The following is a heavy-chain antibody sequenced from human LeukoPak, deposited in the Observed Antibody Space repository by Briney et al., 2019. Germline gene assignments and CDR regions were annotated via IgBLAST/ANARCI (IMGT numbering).Heavy chain of an antibody. D-gene: IGHD3-3*01. CDR3: ARDPSTIFGVVIGYYYGMDV. Sequence: ASVKVSCKASGGTFISYAISWVRQAPGQGLEWMGGIIPIFGTANYAQKFQGRVTITADESTSIAYMELSSLRSEDTAVYYCARDPSTIFGVVIGYYYGMDVWGQGTTVTVSS. CDR1: GGTFISYA. V-gene: IGHV1-69*13. CDR2: IIPIFGTA. J-gene: IGHJ6*02.